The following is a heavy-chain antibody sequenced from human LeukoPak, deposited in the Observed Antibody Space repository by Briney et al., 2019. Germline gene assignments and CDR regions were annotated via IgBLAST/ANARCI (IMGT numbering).Heavy chain of an antibody. D-gene: IGHD4-17*01. Sequence: SETLSLTCAVYGGSFRGYFWSWIRQPPGKGVEWIGEINHSGSTNYNPSLKSRVTISVDTSKNQFSLKLSSVTAADTAVYYCVGDYGAQGGYYFDYWGQGTLVTVSS. CDR1: GGSFRGYF. CDR2: INHSGST. J-gene: IGHJ4*02. CDR3: VGDYGAQGGYYFDY. V-gene: IGHV4-34*01.